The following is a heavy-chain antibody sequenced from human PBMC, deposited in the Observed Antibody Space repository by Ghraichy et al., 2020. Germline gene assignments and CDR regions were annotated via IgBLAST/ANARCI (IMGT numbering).Heavy chain of an antibody. CDR1: GGSFSGYY. CDR3: ARGRSQSDFWSGYYAIYFDY. D-gene: IGHD3-3*01. V-gene: IGHV4-34*01. Sequence: SETLSLNCAVYGGSFSGYYWSWIRQPPGKGLEWIGEINHSGSTNYNPSLKSRVTISVDTSKNQFSLKLSSVTAADTAVYYCARGRSQSDFWSGYYAIYFDYWGQGTLVTVSS. CDR2: INHSGST. J-gene: IGHJ4*02.